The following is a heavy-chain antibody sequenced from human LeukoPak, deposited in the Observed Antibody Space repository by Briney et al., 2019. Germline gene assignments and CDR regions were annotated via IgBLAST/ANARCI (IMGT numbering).Heavy chain of an antibody. CDR3: AREGLRSFKWFDP. V-gene: IGHV1-69*04. CDR2: IIPIFGIA. J-gene: IGHJ5*02. Sequence: SVKVSCKASGGTFSSYAISWVRQAPGQGLEWMGRIIPIFGIANYARKFQGRVTITADKSTSTAYMELSSLRSEDTAVYYCAREGLRSFKWFDPWGQGTLVTVSS. CDR1: GGTFSSYA. D-gene: IGHD4-17*01.